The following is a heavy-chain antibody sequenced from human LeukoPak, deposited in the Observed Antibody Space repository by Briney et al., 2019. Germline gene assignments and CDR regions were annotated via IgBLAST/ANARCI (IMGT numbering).Heavy chain of an antibody. Sequence: GGSLRLSCAASGFTFDDYTMHWVRQAPAKGLEWVSLISWDGGSTYYANSVKGRFTISRDNSKNSLYLQMNSLRTEDTALYYCAKGEVVRGRFYGMDVWGQGTTVTVSS. V-gene: IGHV3-43*01. CDR2: ISWDGGST. CDR1: GFTFDDYT. CDR3: AKGEVVRGRFYGMDV. D-gene: IGHD3-10*01. J-gene: IGHJ6*02.